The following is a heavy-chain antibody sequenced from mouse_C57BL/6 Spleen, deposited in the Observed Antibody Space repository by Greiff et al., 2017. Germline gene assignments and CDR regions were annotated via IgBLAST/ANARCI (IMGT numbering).Heavy chain of an antibody. D-gene: IGHD1-1*01. V-gene: IGHV1-76*01. CDR2: IYPGSGNT. CDR1: GYTFTDYY. CDR3: ARMAVVDPFDY. Sequence: QVQLKESGAELVRPGASVKLSCKASGYTFTDYYINWVKQRPGQGLEWIARIYPGSGNTYYNEKFKGKATLTAEKSSSTAYMQLSSLTSEDSAVYFCARMAVVDPFDYWGQGTTLTVSS. J-gene: IGHJ2*01.